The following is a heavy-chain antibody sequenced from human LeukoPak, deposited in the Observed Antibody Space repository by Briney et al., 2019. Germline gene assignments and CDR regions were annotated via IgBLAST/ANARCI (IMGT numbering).Heavy chain of an antibody. CDR3: AKGSSYCSGGSCSDYFDN. D-gene: IGHD2-15*01. CDR2: ISGNGGRT. CDR1: GFTFSSYA. Sequence: GGSLRLSCAASGFTFSSYAMSWVRQAPGKGLEWVSGISGNGGRTYYADSVKGRFTISRDNSKNTLFLQMNSLSAEDTAVYNCAKGSSYCSGGSCSDYFDNWGQGTLVTVSS. J-gene: IGHJ4*02. V-gene: IGHV3-23*01.